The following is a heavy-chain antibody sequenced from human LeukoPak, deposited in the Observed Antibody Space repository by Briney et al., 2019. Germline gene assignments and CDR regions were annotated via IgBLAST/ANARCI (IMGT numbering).Heavy chain of an antibody. Sequence: SVKVSCKASGGTFSSYAISWVRQAPGQGLEWMGGIIPIFGTANYAQKFQGRVTITTDESTSTAYMELSSLRSEDTAVYYCARGSRYYDFWSGFNYWYFDLWGRGTLVTVSS. CDR2: IIPIFGTA. D-gene: IGHD3-3*01. V-gene: IGHV1-69*05. CDR3: ARGSRYYDFWSGFNYWYFDL. J-gene: IGHJ2*01. CDR1: GGTFSSYA.